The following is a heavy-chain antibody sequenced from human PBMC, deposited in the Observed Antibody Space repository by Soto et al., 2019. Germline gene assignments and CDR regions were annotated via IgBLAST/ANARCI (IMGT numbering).Heavy chain of an antibody. Sequence: SETLSLTCSVSSGSISSSDYYWSLIRQPPGKGLEWIGYINYSGRTYYKPSLKSRVSISLDTSKNQFSLRLTSVTAADTAVYFCARFSTLDKDYGVAVWGQGTTVTVSS. CDR2: INYSGRT. CDR1: SGSISSSDYY. D-gene: IGHD2-2*03. V-gene: IGHV4-30-4*01. CDR3: ARFSTLDKDYGVAV. J-gene: IGHJ6*02.